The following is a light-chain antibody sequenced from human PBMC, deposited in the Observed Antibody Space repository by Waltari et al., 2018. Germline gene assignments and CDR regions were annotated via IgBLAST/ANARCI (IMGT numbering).Light chain of an antibody. CDR2: YNN. J-gene: IGLJ3*02. CDR1: SSNIGNNP. V-gene: IGLV1-44*01. Sequence: QSVLTQAPSASGTPGQRVIISCSGSSSNIGNNPVNWYQQVPGTAPKLLIFYNNSSPSGFPARLSGSKSGTSASLAISGLQSEDEADYYCASWDDGLNGWVFGGGTRLTVL. CDR3: ASWDDGLNGWV.